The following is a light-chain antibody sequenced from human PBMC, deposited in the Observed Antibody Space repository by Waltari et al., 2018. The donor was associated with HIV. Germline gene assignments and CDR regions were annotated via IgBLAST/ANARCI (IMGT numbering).Light chain of an antibody. CDR2: GAS. V-gene: IGKV1-8*01. Sequence: AIRMTQSPSSFSASTGDRVTITCRASQDISSYLAWYQQKPGKAPSLLISGASTLQSGVPSRFSGSGSGTYFTLTITYLQSEDFATYYCEQYRSFPHTFGQGTKLEI. J-gene: IGKJ2*01. CDR3: EQYRSFPHT. CDR1: QDISSY.